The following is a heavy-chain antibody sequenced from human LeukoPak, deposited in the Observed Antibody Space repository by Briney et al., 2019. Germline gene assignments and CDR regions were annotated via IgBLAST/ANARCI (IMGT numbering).Heavy chain of an antibody. CDR3: VRQGYGRSSFFDH. V-gene: IGHV4-39*01. CDR1: SDSVSTNLYY. CDR2: LFHSGTT. D-gene: IGHD6-6*01. Sequence: SETLSLTCTVSSDSVSTNLYYWGWIRQPPGKGLEWIGNLFHSGTTYYNPSLKSRVSISVDTSKNQFSLKLNSVTAADTAVHYCVRQGYGRSSFFDHWGQGTLVAVSS. J-gene: IGHJ4*02.